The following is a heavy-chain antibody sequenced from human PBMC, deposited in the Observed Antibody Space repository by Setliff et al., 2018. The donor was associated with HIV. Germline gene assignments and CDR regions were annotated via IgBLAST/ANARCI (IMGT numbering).Heavy chain of an antibody. CDR1: SESIVSYY. CDR2: IHTSGRT. CDR3: SRAAYAAVDWLDP. Sequence: SETLSLTCAVSSESIVSYYWNWIRQPPGRGLEWIGYIHTSGRTKYNPSLKSRLTILVDTSKKQFSLRLTSVTAADTAVYYCSRAAYAAVDWLDPWGQGTLVTSPQ. J-gene: IGHJ5*02. V-gene: IGHV4-4*08.